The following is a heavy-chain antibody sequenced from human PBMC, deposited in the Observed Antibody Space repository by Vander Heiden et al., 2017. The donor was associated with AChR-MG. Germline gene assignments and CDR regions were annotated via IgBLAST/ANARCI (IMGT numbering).Heavy chain of an antibody. V-gene: IGHV3-9*01. Sequence: EMQVVESGAGLVPPGRSLRLSCSGSGFTFDDYAMHWVRQAPGKGLEWVSSISWNSGSRGYADSVKGRFSISRDNAKKSLSLEMNSLRPEDTALYYCVKDSLYGMEVWGQGTTGTVSS. J-gene: IGHJ6*02. CDR2: ISWNSGSR. CDR3: VKDSLYGMEV. CDR1: GFTFDDYA.